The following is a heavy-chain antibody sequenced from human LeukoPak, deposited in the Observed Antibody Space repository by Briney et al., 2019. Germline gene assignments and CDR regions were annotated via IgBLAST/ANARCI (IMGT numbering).Heavy chain of an antibody. CDR3: SSLRKRGGCFDL. J-gene: IGHJ3*01. Sequence: SETLSLTCAVYGGSFSGYYWSWIRQHPGKGLEWIGEINHSGSTNYNPSLKSRVTILIDTSKTQFSLKLRIVTAGATAPALWSSLRKRGGCFDLWGQGTVVTVSS. CDR1: GGSFSGYY. D-gene: IGHD3-10*01. V-gene: IGHV4-34*03. CDR2: INHSGST.